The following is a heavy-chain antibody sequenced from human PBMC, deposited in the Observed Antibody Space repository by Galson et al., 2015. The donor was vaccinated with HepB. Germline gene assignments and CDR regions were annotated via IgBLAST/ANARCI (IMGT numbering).Heavy chain of an antibody. CDR2: ISGDGDIA. D-gene: IGHD3-10*01. CDR3: AKPFYFGSGNLGGNYYFDY. CDR1: GFIFSTYD. V-gene: IGHV3-23*01. Sequence: SLRLSCAASGFIFSTYDMNWVRQAPGKGLEWVSLISGDGDIAYYAESVRGRFVISRDNSRNTLYLQVNSLRAEDTAVYYCAKPFYFGSGNLGGNYYFDYWGQGTLVTVSS. J-gene: IGHJ4*02.